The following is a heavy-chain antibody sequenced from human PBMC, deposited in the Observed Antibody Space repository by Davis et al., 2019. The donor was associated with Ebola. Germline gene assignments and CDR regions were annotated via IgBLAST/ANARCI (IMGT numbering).Heavy chain of an antibody. J-gene: IGHJ4*02. D-gene: IGHD6-13*01. CDR3: AGGYSSSFPDY. Sequence: ASVKVSCKASGYTFTSYGISWVRQAPGQGLEWMGRINPNSGGTNYAQKFQGRVTMTRDTSISTAYMELSRLRSDDTAVYYCAGGYSSSFPDYWGQGTLVTVSS. CDR2: INPNSGGT. V-gene: IGHV1-2*06. CDR1: GYTFTSYG.